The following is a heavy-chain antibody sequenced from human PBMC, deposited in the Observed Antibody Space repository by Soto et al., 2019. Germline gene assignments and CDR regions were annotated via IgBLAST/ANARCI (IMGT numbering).Heavy chain of an antibody. CDR2: IFHNGNT. V-gene: IGHV4-4*02. Sequence: QVQLQESGPGLVKPSGTLSLTCAVPSGSITSSNWWSWVRQPPGKGLEWIGEIFHNGNTYYNPSLKSRVTISVDTSKNQFSVNLRSVTAADTAVYYCARRTWGMDVWGQGTTVTVSS. D-gene: IGHD2-8*01. CDR3: ARRTWGMDV. J-gene: IGHJ6*02. CDR1: SGSITSSNW.